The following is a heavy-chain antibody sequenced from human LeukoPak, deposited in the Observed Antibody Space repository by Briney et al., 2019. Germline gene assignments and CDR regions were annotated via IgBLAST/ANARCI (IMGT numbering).Heavy chain of an antibody. Sequence: SETLSLTCTVSGYSISSSYYCSWIRQPPGKGLESIGYISDSGSTNYNPSLKSRVTISVDTSKNQFSLKLSSVTAADTAVYYCARGDLITISYWGQGTLVIVSS. V-gene: IGHV4-61*01. CDR2: ISDSGST. CDR3: ARGDLITISY. J-gene: IGHJ4*02. CDR1: GYSISSSYY. D-gene: IGHD3-3*01.